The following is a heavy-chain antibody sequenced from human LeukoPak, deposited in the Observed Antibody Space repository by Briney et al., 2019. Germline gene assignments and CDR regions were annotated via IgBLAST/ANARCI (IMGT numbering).Heavy chain of an antibody. CDR1: GYTFTSYA. Sequence: ASVKVSCKASGYTFTSYAMHWVRQAPGQRLEWMGWINADNGNTKYSQKFQGRVTITRDTSASTAYMELSSLRSEDTAVYYCARDYGGYSSFFDYRGQGTLVTVSS. V-gene: IGHV1-3*01. D-gene: IGHD5-18*01. CDR2: INADNGNT. CDR3: ARDYGGYSSFFDY. J-gene: IGHJ4*02.